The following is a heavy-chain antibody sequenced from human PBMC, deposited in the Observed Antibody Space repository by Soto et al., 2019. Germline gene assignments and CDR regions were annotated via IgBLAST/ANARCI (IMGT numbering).Heavy chain of an antibody. Sequence: EVQLLESGGGLVQPGGSLRLSGAGSGFSFSNYAMSWVRQAPGKGLEWVSAITSSGTGTYYADSMKGHFPISRDNSKNILFLQMNSLRAEDTAVYFCAKRNSGDYVGGFDYWGQGTLVTVSS. J-gene: IGHJ4*02. CDR1: GFSFSNYA. CDR2: ITSSGTGT. V-gene: IGHV3-23*01. D-gene: IGHD4-17*01. CDR3: AKRNSGDYVGGFDY.